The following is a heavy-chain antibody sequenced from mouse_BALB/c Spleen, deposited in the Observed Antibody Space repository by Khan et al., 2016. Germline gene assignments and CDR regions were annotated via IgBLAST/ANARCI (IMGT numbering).Heavy chain of an antibody. J-gene: IGHJ4*01. CDR1: GYSITSDYA. Sequence: EVQLQESGPGLVKPSQSLSLTCTVTGYSITSDYAWNWIRQFPGNKLEWMGYISYSGSTSYNPSLKSRISITRDTSKNQFFLQLNSVTTEDTATYYWARSWRGFYAMDYWGQGTSVTVSS. V-gene: IGHV3-2*02. CDR2: ISYSGST. CDR3: ARSWRGFYAMDY.